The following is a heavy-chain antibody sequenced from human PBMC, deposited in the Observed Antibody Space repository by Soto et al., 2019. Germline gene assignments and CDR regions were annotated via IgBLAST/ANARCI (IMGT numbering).Heavy chain of an antibody. CDR2: ISAYNGNT. Sequence: QVQLVQSGAEVKKPGASVKVSCKASGYTFTSYGISWVRQAPGQGLEWMGWISAYNGNTNYAQKLQGRVTMTTDTSTSTAYMELRSLRSDDTAVYYCARDRVFNWYDSSGQGEYFDYWGQGTLVTVSS. V-gene: IGHV1-18*01. CDR3: ARDRVFNWYDSSGQGEYFDY. CDR1: GYTFTSYG. J-gene: IGHJ4*02. D-gene: IGHD3-22*01.